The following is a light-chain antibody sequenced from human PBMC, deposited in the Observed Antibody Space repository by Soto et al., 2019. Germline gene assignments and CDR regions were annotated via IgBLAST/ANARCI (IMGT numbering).Light chain of an antibody. Sequence: EIVLTQSPGTLSLSPGERATLSCRASQSVSSSYLAWYQQKPGQAPRLLIYGASSRATGIPDRFSGSGSGTDFTLTISILEHEDFAVYCCQQYGRSPHTFGQGTKLEIK. CDR1: QSVSSSY. CDR2: GAS. CDR3: QQYGRSPHT. J-gene: IGKJ2*01. V-gene: IGKV3-20*01.